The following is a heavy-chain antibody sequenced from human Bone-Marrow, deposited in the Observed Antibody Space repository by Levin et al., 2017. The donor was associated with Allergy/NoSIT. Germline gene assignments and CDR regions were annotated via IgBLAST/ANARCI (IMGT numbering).Heavy chain of an antibody. Sequence: GGSLRLSCAASGFTLSDYYMSWIRQAPGKGLEWVSYISSRGTTMYLADSVKGRFTISRDNAKNSLSLQMNSLRADDTALYYCARDMNKAHYKYAWDVCGEGNTVTVSA. D-gene: IGHD1/OR15-1a*01. J-gene: IGHJ6*01. V-gene: IGHV3-11*01. CDR3: ARDMNKAHYKYAWDV. CDR2: ISSRGTTM. CDR1: GFTLSDYY.